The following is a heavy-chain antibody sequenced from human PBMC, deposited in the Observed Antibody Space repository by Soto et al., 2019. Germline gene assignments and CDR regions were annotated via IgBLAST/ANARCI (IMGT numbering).Heavy chain of an antibody. J-gene: IGHJ1*01. D-gene: IGHD3-9*01. CDR2: IDHSETT. CDR3: ARGRVTARRIYFDV. V-gene: IGHV4-34*02. CDR1: DGSFSGYY. Sequence: VQLLQRGAGLLRPSETLSLTCAVIDGSFSGYYWTWIRQSPGKGLEWIGEIDHSETTNYNPSLKSPGTLSVDTFKKEFSLRLNFVTAADAAVYFCARGRVTARRIYFDVWGQGSLASVSS.